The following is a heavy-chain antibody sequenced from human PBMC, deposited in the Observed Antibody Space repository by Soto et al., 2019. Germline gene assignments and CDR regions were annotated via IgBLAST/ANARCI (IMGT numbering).Heavy chain of an antibody. V-gene: IGHV3-33*06. D-gene: IGHD1-26*01. J-gene: IGHJ5*02. Sequence: QVQLVESGGGVVQPGRSPRLSCIASGFTCYNYGMHWVRQAPGKGLEWVAAIWPDGDIEHYPDSVKGRFTSSRDNSRNTLYLPMNSLRAEDTAMYYCAKVGMVAATQMGWFETWCQGTLVIVSS. CDR2: IWPDGDIE. CDR3: AKVGMVAATQMGWFET. CDR1: GFTCYNYG.